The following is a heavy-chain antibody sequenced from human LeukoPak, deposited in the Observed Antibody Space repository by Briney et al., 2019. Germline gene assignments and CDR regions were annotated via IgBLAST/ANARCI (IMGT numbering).Heavy chain of an antibody. D-gene: IGHD3-3*01. CDR3: AIEGYITIFGVAQGSVDY. CDR2: INPSGGST. V-gene: IGHV1-46*01. J-gene: IGHJ4*02. CDR1: GYTFTSYY. Sequence: ASVKVSCKASGYTFTSYYMHWVRQAPGQGLEWMGIINPSGGSTSYAQKFQGRVTMTRDMSTSTVYMELSSLRSEDTAVYYCAIEGYITIFGVAQGSVDYWGQGTLVTVSS.